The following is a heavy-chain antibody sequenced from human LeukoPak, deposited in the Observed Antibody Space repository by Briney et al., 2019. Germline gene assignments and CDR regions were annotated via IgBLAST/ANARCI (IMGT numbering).Heavy chain of an antibody. J-gene: IGHJ3*02. CDR3: ARGRWSWHAFDI. CDR1: GGSFSGYY. V-gene: IGHV4-34*01. D-gene: IGHD1-26*01. Sequence: SETLSLTCAVYGGSFSGYYWSWIRQPPGKGLEWIGEINHSGNTNYNPSLKSRVTISEDTSKNQFSLKLTSVTAADTAVYYCARGRWSWHAFDIWGQGTMVTVSS. CDR2: INHSGNT.